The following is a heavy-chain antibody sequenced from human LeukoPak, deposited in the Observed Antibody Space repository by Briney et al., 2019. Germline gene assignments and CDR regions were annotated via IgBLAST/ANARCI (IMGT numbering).Heavy chain of an antibody. V-gene: IGHV1-18*01. D-gene: IGHD3-9*01. CDR3: ARVNRRKKNNYDILTGHYFDY. CDR2: ISAYNGNT. J-gene: IGHJ4*02. CDR1: GYTFTSYG. Sequence: ASVKVSCKASGYTFTSYGISWVRQAPGQGLEWMGWISAYNGNTNYAQKLQGRVTMTTDTSTSTAYMELRSLRSDDTAVYYCARVNRRKKNNYDILTGHYFDYWGQGTLVTVSS.